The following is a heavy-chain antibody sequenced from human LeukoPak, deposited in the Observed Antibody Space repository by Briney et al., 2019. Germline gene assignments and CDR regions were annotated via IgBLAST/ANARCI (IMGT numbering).Heavy chain of an antibody. CDR1: GGSISSSSHY. CDR2: ISYSGST. J-gene: IGHJ6*02. V-gene: IGHV4-39*01. Sequence: SETLSLTCTVSGGSISSSSHYWDWIRQPPGKGLEWIGSISYSGSTYYNPSLKSRVTISVDTSKYQFSLNLTSVTAADTAVYYCARRNYYYGMDVWGQGTTVTVSS. CDR3: ARRNYYYGMDV.